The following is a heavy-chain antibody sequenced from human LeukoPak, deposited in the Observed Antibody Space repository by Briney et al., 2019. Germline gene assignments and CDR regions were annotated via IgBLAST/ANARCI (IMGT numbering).Heavy chain of an antibody. Sequence: ETLSLTCTVSGGSIRSSSYYWAWIRQPPGKVLEWIATGHYSGSTFYIPSLKSRLTLSIDTSKNLFSLQVTSVTAADTAVYYCARQNRAFDAFDIWGKGTMVTVSS. CDR3: ARQNRAFDAFDI. V-gene: IGHV4-39*01. J-gene: IGHJ3*02. CDR2: GHYSGST. CDR1: GGSIRSSSYY. D-gene: IGHD3-10*01.